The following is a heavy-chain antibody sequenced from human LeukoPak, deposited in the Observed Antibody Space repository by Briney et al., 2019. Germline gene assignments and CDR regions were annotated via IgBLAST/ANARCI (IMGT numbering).Heavy chain of an antibody. V-gene: IGHV1-2*02. CDR3: AREMGQDLAYYYDSSGYYYY. CDR1: GYTFTGYY. J-gene: IGHJ4*02. CDR2: INPNSGGT. Sequence: ASVKVSCKASGYTFTGYYMHWVRQAPGQGLEWMGWINPNSGGTNYAQKFQGRVTMTRDTSISTACMELSRLRSDDTAVYYCAREMGQDLAYYYDSSGYYYYWGQGTLVTVSS. D-gene: IGHD3-22*01.